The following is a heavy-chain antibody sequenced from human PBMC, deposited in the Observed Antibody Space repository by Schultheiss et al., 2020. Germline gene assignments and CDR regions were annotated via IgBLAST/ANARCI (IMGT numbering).Heavy chain of an antibody. CDR2: IYYSGST. V-gene: IGHV4-59*01. J-gene: IGHJ6*02. Sequence: SETLSLTCTVSGGSISSYYWSWIRQPPGKGLEWIGYIYYSGSTNYNPSLKSRVTISVDTSKNQFSLKLSSVTAADTAVYYCARSPTYYDILTGYSPTHYGMDVWGQGTTVTVSS. D-gene: IGHD3-9*01. CDR3: ARSPTYYDILTGYSPTHYGMDV. CDR1: GGSISSYY.